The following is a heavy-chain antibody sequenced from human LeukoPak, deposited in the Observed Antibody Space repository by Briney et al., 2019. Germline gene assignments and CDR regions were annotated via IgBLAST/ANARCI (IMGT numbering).Heavy chain of an antibody. CDR1: GFTFNKFA. CDR2: INTDGGST. V-gene: IGHV3-64D*06. J-gene: IGHJ3*02. CDR3: VKTMVSFGGLIRTDAFDT. Sequence: PGGSLRLSCSASGFTFNKFAVHWVRQAPGQGLEYVSGINTDGGSTYYADSVRGRTTISRDNAMKILYLQMSSLRPEDTAVYHCVKTMVSFGGLIRTDAFDTWAKGQWSPSLQ. D-gene: IGHD3-16*01.